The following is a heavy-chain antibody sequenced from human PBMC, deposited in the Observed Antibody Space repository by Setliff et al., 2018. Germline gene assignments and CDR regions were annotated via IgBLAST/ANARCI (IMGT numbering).Heavy chain of an antibody. J-gene: IGHJ4*02. CDR1: GYTFRNYA. D-gene: IGHD5-18*01. CDR2: ISVYNGDT. V-gene: IGHV1-18*01. CDR3: ARAPSVELVTIRTNSWFTY. Sequence: ASVKVSCKAAGYTFRNYAFAWVRQAPGQGLEWVGWISVYNGDTNYAQKFQGRVTLTTDTSTSTAYMELRSLTSDDAAFYYCARAPSVELVTIRTNSWFTYWGQGTLVTVSS.